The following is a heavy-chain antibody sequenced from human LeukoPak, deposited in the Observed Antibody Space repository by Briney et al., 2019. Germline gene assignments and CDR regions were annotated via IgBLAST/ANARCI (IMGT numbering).Heavy chain of an antibody. CDR2: IYHSGST. D-gene: IGHD6-19*01. J-gene: IGHJ4*02. Sequence: SETLSLTCTVSGGSISSGGYYWSWIRQPPGKGLEWIGYIYHSGSTYYNPSLKSRVTISVDRSKNQFSLKLTSVTGADTAVYYCAGERGEEYSSGCKRNYFDNWGQGIRVTVSS. CDR1: GGSISSGGYY. CDR3: AGERGEEYSSGCKRNYFDN. V-gene: IGHV4-30-2*01.